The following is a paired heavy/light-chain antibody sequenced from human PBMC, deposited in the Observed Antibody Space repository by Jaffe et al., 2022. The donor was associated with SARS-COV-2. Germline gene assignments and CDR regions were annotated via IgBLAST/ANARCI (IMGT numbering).Light chain of an antibody. V-gene: IGLV3-19*01. CDR2: GKN. Sequence: SSELTQDPAVSVALGQTVRITCQGDSLRRFYASWYQQKPGQAPIVVLYGKNNRPSGIPERFSGSDSGDTASLIITGTQAEDEADYYCNSRDSPGNHLGVFGGGTKLTVL. CDR1: SLRRFY. J-gene: IGLJ3*02. CDR3: NSRDSPGNHLGV.
Heavy chain of an antibody. Sequence: QVQLQESGPGLVKPSQTLSLTCSVYGDSISSGGHFWSWVRQRPGKGLEWLGYSDYTGSSNYNPSLRSRVSISVDTSKNQFSLKLTSVTAADTAVYFCAREVYGGPSIYWFAPWGQGTLVAISS. CDR1: GDSISSGGHF. CDR2: SDYTGSS. V-gene: IGHV4-31*03. D-gene: IGHD2-8*01. J-gene: IGHJ5*02. CDR3: AREVYGGPSIYWFAP.